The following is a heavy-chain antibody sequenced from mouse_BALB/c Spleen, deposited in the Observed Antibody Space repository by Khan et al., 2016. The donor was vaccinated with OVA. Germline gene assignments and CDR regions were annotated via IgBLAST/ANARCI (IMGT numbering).Heavy chain of an antibody. CDR3: ARMNPYWYFDV. CDR2: INTYTGEP. V-gene: IGHV9-3-1*01. J-gene: IGHJ1*01. CDR1: GYTFKNYG. Sequence: VQLQESGPELKKPGETVKISCKASGYTFKNYGMNWVKQAPGKGLKWMGWINTYTGEPTYADDFKGRFAFYLAASASTAYLQTNNLKSEDTATKFCARMNPYWYFDVWGAGTTVTVSS.